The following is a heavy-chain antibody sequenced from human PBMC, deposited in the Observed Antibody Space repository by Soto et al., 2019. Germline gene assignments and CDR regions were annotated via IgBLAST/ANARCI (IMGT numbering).Heavy chain of an antibody. J-gene: IGHJ6*02. V-gene: IGHV4-34*01. CDR2: INHSGST. Sequence: SETLSLTCAVYGGSFSGYYWSWIRQPPGKGLEWIGEINHSGSTNYNPSLKSRVTISVDTSKNQFSLKLSSVTAADTAVYYCAREKWELLRGLGGNYYYYYGMDVWGQGTTVTVSS. CDR1: GGSFSGYY. CDR3: AREKWELLRGLGGNYYYYYGMDV. D-gene: IGHD1-26*01.